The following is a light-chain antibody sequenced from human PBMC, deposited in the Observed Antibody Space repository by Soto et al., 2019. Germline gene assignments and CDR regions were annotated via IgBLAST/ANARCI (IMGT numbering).Light chain of an antibody. Sequence: EIVLTQSPATLSLSPGERATLSCRASQSVSSYLAWYQQKPGQAPRLLIYDASNRATGIPARFSGSGSGTDFTLTISSLEPEDFAVYQCQQRSNWPLTFGGGTKVHIK. CDR2: DAS. CDR3: QQRSNWPLT. J-gene: IGKJ4*01. CDR1: QSVSSY. V-gene: IGKV3-11*01.